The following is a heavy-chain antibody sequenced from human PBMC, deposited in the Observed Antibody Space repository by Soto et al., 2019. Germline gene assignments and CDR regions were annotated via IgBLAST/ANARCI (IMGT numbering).Heavy chain of an antibody. J-gene: IGHJ3*02. CDR2: LSHGGNT. CDR3: ARAAAYNLDI. D-gene: IGHD1-1*01. Sequence: PSETLSLTCAVSGASTNFNWWIWLRQSPGKGLEWLGELSHGGNTNYNPSLNSRPTLSIDESQNQLSLRLSSVTAADTAVYYCARAAAYNLDIWVQGIMVTVSS. CDR1: GASTNFNW. V-gene: IGHV4-4*02.